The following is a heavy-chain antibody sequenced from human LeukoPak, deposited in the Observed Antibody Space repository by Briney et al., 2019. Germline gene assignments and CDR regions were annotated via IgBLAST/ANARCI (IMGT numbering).Heavy chain of an antibody. CDR1: GFTFSSYA. V-gene: IGHV3-23*01. CDR3: AKGSHYYDSSGYYYPFWY. Sequence: GGSLRLSCAASGFTFSSYAMSWVRQAPGKGLEWVSAISGSGGSTYYADSVKGRFTISRDNSKNTLYLQMNSQRAEDTAVYYCAKGSHYYDSSGYYYPFWYWGQGTLVTVSS. D-gene: IGHD3-22*01. CDR2: ISGSGGST. J-gene: IGHJ4*01.